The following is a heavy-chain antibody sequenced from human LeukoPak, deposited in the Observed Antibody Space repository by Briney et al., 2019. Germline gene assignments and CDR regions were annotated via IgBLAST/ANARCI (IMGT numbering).Heavy chain of an antibody. CDR3: ARHGPESGSTQFDY. J-gene: IGHJ4*02. Sequence: PSETLSLTCTVSGGSISSYYWSWIRQPPGKGLEWIGYIYYSGSTNYNPSLKSRVTISVDTSKNQFSLKLSSVTAADTAVYYCARHGPESGSTQFDYWGQGTLVTVSS. CDR2: IYYSGST. V-gene: IGHV4-59*01. CDR1: GGSISSYY. D-gene: IGHD1-26*01.